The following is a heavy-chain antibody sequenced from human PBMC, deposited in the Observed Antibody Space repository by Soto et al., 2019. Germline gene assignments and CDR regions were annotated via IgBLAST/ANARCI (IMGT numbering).Heavy chain of an antibody. V-gene: IGHV4-39*01. D-gene: IGHD6-6*01. CDR2: IYYSGST. J-gene: IGHJ5*02. CDR3: ARLGVSSSIGWFDP. Sequence: QLQLQESGPGLVKPSETLFLTCTVSGGSISSSSYYWGWIRQPPGKGLEWIGSIYYSGSTYYNPSLKSRVTISVDTSKNQFSLKLSSVTAADTAVYYCARLGVSSSIGWFDPWGQGTLVTVSS. CDR1: GGSISSSSYY.